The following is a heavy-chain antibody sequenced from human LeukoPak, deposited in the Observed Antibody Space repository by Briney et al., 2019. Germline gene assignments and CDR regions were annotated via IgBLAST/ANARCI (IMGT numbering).Heavy chain of an antibody. V-gene: IGHV3-23*01. CDR2: ISGSGGIT. D-gene: IGHD4-23*01. Sequence: PGGSLRLSCAASGFTFSSYAMSWVRQAPGKGLEWVSGISGSGGITYYADFVKGRFTISRDNSKNTLYLQMNSLRAEDTAVYYCAKDLTVVENHYWGQGTLVTVSS. CDR1: GFTFSSYA. CDR3: AKDLTVVENHY. J-gene: IGHJ4*02.